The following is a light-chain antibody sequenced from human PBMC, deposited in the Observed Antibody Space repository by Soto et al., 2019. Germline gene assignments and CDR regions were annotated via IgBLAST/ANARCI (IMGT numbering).Light chain of an antibody. Sequence: DVVMTQSPLSLPVTLGQPATISCRSSQGLVHSDGNTYLSWFQQRPGQSPRRLIYKISNRDSGVPDRFSDSGSGTDFTLKISRVEAEDIGVYYCMQGSHWPTTFGQGTKVDIK. J-gene: IGKJ1*01. V-gene: IGKV2-30*02. CDR2: KIS. CDR1: QGLVHSDGNTY. CDR3: MQGSHWPTT.